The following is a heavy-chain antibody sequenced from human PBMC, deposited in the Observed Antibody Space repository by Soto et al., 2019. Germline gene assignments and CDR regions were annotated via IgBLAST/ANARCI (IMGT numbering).Heavy chain of an antibody. D-gene: IGHD6-19*01. CDR2: FYSDGNT. CDR3: AISRGWYAFDL. V-gene: IGHV3-53*04. Sequence: ESGGGLVQPGGSLRLSCAVSGFTVTNNYMTWVRQAPGKGLEWVSVFYSDGNTYYADSVKGRFTISRHNSKNTLDLQMNSLRAEDTAVYFCAISRGWYAFDLWGHGTMVIVSS. CDR1: GFTVTNNY. J-gene: IGHJ3*01.